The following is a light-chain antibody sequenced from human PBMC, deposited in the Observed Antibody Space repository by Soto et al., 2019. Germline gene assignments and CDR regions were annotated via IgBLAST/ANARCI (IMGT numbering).Light chain of an antibody. Sequence: DIQMTQSPSSLSASVGDRVTVTCQASQDITKYLNLCQQKPGKAPKLLIYDVSQLETGVPSRFSGGRSWTDFTVTTTTLPPEDVATYYCQQYDKLPLTFGQGTKLEIK. CDR3: QQYDKLPLT. CDR2: DVS. CDR1: QDITKY. J-gene: IGKJ2*01. V-gene: IGKV1-33*01.